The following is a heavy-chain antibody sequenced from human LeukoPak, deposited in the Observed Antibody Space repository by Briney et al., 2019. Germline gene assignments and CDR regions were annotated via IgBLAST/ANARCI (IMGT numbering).Heavy chain of an antibody. CDR2: IYYSGST. D-gene: IGHD5-18*01. V-gene: IGHV4-39*01. J-gene: IGHJ4*02. CDR3: ARQLYSYGAYFDY. CDR1: GGSISSSNYY. Sequence: SEALSLTCTVSGGSISSSNYYWGWIRQPPGKGLEWIGSIYYSGSTYYSPSLKSRVTISVDTSKNQFSLKLSSVTAADTAVYYCARQLYSYGAYFDYWGQGTLVTVSS.